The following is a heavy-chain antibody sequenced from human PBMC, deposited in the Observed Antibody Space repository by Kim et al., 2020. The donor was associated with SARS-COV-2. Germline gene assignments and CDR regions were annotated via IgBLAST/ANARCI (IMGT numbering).Heavy chain of an antibody. J-gene: IGHJ4*02. CDR2: INHSGST. CDR1: GGSFSGYY. V-gene: IGHV4-34*01. Sequence: SDTLSLTCAVYGGSFSGYYWSWIRQPPGKGLEWIGEINHSGSTNYNPSLKSRVTISVDTSKNQFSLKLSSVTAADTAVYYCARSGFRITMVRGERYYFDYWGQGTLVTVSS. CDR3: ARSGFRITMVRGERYYFDY. D-gene: IGHD3-10*01.